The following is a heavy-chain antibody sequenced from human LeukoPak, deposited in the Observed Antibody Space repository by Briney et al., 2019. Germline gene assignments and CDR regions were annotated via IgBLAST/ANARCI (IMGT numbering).Heavy chain of an antibody. V-gene: IGHV4-30-2*01. J-gene: IGHJ4*02. CDR1: GESIINDVHY. Sequence: SETLSLTCTVSGESIINDVHYWTWIRRPPGKGLEWIGYISHRGITHYNPSLKSRVTISVDRTKSQFSLKLTSMTAADTAVYYCAREVTLKQDFGYWGQGAMVTVSS. D-gene: IGHD2-21*02. CDR2: ISHRGIT. CDR3: AREVTLKQDFGY.